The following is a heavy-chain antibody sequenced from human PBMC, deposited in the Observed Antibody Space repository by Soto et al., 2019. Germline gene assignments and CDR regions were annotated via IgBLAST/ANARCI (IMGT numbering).Heavy chain of an antibody. D-gene: IGHD3-10*01. CDR1: GDRFTSCA. J-gene: IGHJ4*02. CDR2: VLPVLGTT. CDR3: ARDRADRGFDY. V-gene: IGHV1-69*18. Sequence: QVQLEQSGAEVKKPGSSVKVSCKASGDRFTSCAISWVRQAPGQGLEWVGTVLPVLGTTNYAQKLRGRVTITADESTSTAYMELGSLRSEDTAIYYCARDRADRGFDYWGQGTLVTVSS.